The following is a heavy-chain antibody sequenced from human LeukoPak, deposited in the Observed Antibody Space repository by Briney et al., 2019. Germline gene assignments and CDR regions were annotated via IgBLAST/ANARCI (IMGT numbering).Heavy chain of an antibody. D-gene: IGHD5/OR15-5a*01. V-gene: IGHV3-30-3*01. CDR3: ARGSTQSYYFDY. Sequence: GGSLRLSCAASGFIFSNYAMHWVRQAPGKGLEWVAVMSYDGSNKYYADSVKGRFTISRDNSKNTLYLQINSLRADDTAVYYCARGSTQSYYFDYWGQGTLVTVSS. J-gene: IGHJ4*02. CDR1: GFIFSNYA. CDR2: MSYDGSNK.